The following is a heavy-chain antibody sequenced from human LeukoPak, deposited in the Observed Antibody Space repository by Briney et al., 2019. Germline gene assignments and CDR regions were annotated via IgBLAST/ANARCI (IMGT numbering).Heavy chain of an antibody. V-gene: IGHV3-30-3*01. D-gene: IGHD4-23*01. CDR2: ISYDGSNK. CDR1: GFTFSSYA. Sequence: PGGSLRLSCAASGFTFSSYAMHWVRQAPGKGLEWVAVISYDGSNKYYADSVKGRFTISRDNSKSTLYLQMNSLRAEDTAVYYCARDDYGGKRLAKVLFDYWGQGTLVTVSS. CDR3: ARDDYGGKRLAKVLFDY. J-gene: IGHJ4*02.